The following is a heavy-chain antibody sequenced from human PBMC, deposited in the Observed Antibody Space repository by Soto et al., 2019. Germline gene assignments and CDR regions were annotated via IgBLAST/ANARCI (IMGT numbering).Heavy chain of an antibody. J-gene: IGHJ4*02. CDR2: ISGSGGNT. V-gene: IGHV3-23*01. D-gene: IGHD4-17*01. Sequence: EMQLLESGGGLVQPGGSLRLSCAASAFTFSSYALTWVRQAPGKGLEWVSLISGSGGNTYYADSVKGRFTISRDNCKNTRDLQMNSLRAEDTAVYYCAKDPNGDFLGAFDSWGQGTLVTVSS. CDR1: AFTFSSYA. CDR3: AKDPNGDFLGAFDS.